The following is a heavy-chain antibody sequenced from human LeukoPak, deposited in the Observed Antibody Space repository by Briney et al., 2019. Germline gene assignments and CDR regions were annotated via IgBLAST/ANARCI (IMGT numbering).Heavy chain of an antibody. J-gene: IGHJ4*02. CDR2: INHSGST. CDR1: GGSFSGYY. V-gene: IGHV4-34*01. D-gene: IGHD3-9*01. Sequence: SETLSLTCAVYGGSFSGYYWSWIRQPPGKGLEWIGEINHSGSTNYNPSLKSRVTISVDTPKNQFSLKLSSVTAADTAVYYCARGRGYYDILTGLGNRRPFDYWGQGTLVTVSS. CDR3: ARGRGYYDILTGLGNRRPFDY.